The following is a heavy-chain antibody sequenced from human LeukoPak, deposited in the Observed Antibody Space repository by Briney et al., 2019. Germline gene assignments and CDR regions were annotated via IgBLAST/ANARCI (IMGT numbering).Heavy chain of an antibody. CDR3: ARDYYDSSGYLE. V-gene: IGHV1-69*01. D-gene: IGHD3-22*01. CDR1: GGTFSSYA. Sequence: SVKVSCKASGGTFSSYAISWVRQAPGQGLEWMGGIIPIFGTANYAQKFQGRVTITADESTSTACMELSSLRSEDTAVYYCARDYYDSSGYLEWGQGTLVTVSS. CDR2: IIPIFGTA. J-gene: IGHJ4*02.